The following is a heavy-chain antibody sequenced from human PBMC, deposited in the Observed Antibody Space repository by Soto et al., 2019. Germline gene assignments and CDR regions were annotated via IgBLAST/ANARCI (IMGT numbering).Heavy chain of an antibody. CDR1: GGTFSSYA. CDR2: IIPIFGTA. J-gene: IGHJ6*02. V-gene: IGHV1-69*12. CDR3: ARHTGRPYYYYGMDV. D-gene: IGHD2-15*01. Sequence: QVQLVQSGAEVKKPGSSVKVSCKASGGTFSSYAISWVRQAPGQGLEWMGGIIPIFGTADYAQKFQGRVTITADESTSTASMELSSLRSEDTAVYYWARHTGRPYYYYGMDVWGQGTTVTVSS.